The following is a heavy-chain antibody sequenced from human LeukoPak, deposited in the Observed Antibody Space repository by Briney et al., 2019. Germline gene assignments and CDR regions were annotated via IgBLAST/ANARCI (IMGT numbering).Heavy chain of an antibody. D-gene: IGHD3-10*01. CDR2: ISSSNSYI. Sequence: PGGSLRLSCAASGFTFSSYSMNWVRQAPGKGLEWVSSISSSNSYIYYADSVKGRFTISRDNAKNSLYLQMNSLRAEDTAVYYCARAKGELLWFGESTHLFDYWGQGTLVTVSS. V-gene: IGHV3-21*01. J-gene: IGHJ4*02. CDR3: ARAKGELLWFGESTHLFDY. CDR1: GFTFSSYS.